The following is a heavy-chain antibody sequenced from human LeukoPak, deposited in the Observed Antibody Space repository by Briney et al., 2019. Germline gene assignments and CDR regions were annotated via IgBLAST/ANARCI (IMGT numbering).Heavy chain of an antibody. D-gene: IGHD3-22*01. J-gene: IGHJ4*02. CDR1: GFTFSIYG. Sequence: PGGSLRLSCAASGFTFSIYGMRWVRQAPGKGLEWVAIISFDGSKEYYADSVKGRFTISRDNSKSTLYLQMNSLGAEDTAVYYCAKGGGSGYYDASGYCLDYWGQGTLVTISS. CDR3: AKGGGSGYYDASGYCLDY. V-gene: IGHV3-30*18. CDR2: ISFDGSKE.